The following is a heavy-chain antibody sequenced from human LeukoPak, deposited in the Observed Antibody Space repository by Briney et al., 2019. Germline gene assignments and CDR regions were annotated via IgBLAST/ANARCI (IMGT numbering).Heavy chain of an antibody. V-gene: IGHV3-64D*06. J-gene: IGHJ4*02. CDR3: MKGGYSSSWQTTSPSDY. CDR2: ISSNGGST. CDR1: GFTFSSYA. Sequence: GGSLRLSCSASGFTFSSYAMHWVRQAPGKGLEYVSAISSNGGSTYYADSVKGRFTISRDNSKNTLYLQMSSLRAEDTAVYYCMKGGYSSSWQTTSPSDYWGQGTLVTVSS. D-gene: IGHD6-13*01.